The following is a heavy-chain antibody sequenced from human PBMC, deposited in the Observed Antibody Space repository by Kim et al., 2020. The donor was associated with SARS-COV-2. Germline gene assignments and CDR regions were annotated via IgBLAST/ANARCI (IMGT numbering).Heavy chain of an antibody. CDR3: TTRGSSGYYYEGYYFDY. V-gene: IGHV3-15*01. Sequence: GGSLRLSCAASGFTFSNAWMSWVRQAPGKGLEWVGRIKSKTDGGTTDYAAPVKGRFTISRDDSKNTLYLQMNSLKTEDTAVYYCTTRGSSGYYYEGYYFDYWGQGTLVTVSS. J-gene: IGHJ4*02. D-gene: IGHD3-22*01. CDR1: GFTFSNAW. CDR2: IKSKTDGGTT.